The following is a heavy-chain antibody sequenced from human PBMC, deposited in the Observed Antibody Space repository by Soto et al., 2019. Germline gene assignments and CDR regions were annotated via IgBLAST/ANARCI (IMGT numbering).Heavy chain of an antibody. CDR2: IYYSGST. V-gene: IGHV4-31*03. CDR3: ARDTIFGTFSGMDV. CDR1: GGSISSGGYY. Sequence: PSETLSLTCTVSGGSISSGGYYWSWIRQHPGKGLEWIGYIYYSGSTYFNPSLKSRVTISVDTSKNQFSLKLSSVTAADTAVYYCARDTIFGTFSGMDVWGQGTTVT. J-gene: IGHJ6*02. D-gene: IGHD3-3*01.